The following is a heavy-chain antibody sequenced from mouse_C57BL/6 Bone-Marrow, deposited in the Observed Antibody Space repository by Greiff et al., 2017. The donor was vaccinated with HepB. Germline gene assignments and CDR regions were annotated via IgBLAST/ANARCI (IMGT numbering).Heavy chain of an antibody. CDR1: GFSLTSYG. D-gene: IGHD2-1*01. Sequence: VKLMESGPGLVAPSQSLSITCTVSGFSLTSYGVHWVRQPPGKGLEWLVVIWSDGSTTYNSALKSRLSISKDNSKSQVFLKMNSLQTDDTAMYYCAREGNYEGDYAMDYWGQGTSVTVSS. J-gene: IGHJ4*01. CDR2: IWSDGST. CDR3: AREGNYEGDYAMDY. V-gene: IGHV2-6*03.